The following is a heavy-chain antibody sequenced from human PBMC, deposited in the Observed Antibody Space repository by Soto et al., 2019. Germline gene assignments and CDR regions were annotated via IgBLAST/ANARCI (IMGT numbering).Heavy chain of an antibody. D-gene: IGHD2-2*01. Sequence: QVQLVQSGAEVKEPGASVKVSCKASGFTFTSYGISWVRQAPGQGLEWMGWISGYNGNTHYAQNFQGRVTMTTDTPTSTAYMELRSLRSADTAVYYGARGCSTSCYFGMDVWGQGTTVIVAS. CDR1: GFTFTSYG. CDR2: ISGYNGNT. CDR3: ARGCSTSCYFGMDV. J-gene: IGHJ6*02. V-gene: IGHV1-18*01.